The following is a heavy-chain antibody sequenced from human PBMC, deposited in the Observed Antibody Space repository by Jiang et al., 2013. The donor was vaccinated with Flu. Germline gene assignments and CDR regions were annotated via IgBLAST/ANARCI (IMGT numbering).Heavy chain of an antibody. CDR3: ARVAGQVDTYCSSTSCYANYYYYYYMDV. CDR2: IYYSGST. CDR1: GGSISSGGYY. J-gene: IGHJ6*03. D-gene: IGHD2-2*01. Sequence: GSGLVKPSQTLSLTCTVSGGSISSGGYYWSWIRQHPGKGLEWIGYIYYSGSTYYNPSLKSRVTISVDTSKNQLSLKLSSVTAADTAVYYCARVAGQVDTYCSSTSCYANYYYYYYMDVWGKGTTVTVSS. V-gene: IGHV4-31*03.